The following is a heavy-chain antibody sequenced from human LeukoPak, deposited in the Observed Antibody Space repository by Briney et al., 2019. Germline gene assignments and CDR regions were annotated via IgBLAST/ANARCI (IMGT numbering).Heavy chain of an antibody. D-gene: IGHD3-22*01. J-gene: IGHJ4*02. V-gene: IGHV3-23*01. CDR3: AKGSYYDSSGSFYFDY. CDR1: GFTFSSYA. CDR2: ISGSGDNT. Sequence: GGSLRLSCAASGFTFSSYAMSWVRQAPGKGLEWVSGISGSGDNTYYADSVKGRFTISRDNSKNTLHVQVNSLGTEDTAAYYCAKGSYYDSSGSFYFDYWGQGTLVTVSS.